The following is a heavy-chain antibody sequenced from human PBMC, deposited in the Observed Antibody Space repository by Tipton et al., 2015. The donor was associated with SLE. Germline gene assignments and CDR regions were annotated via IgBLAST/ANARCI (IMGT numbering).Heavy chain of an antibody. CDR3: ARDLVGALYYLDY. CDR2: ISYDGSNK. CDR1: GFTFSIYS. Sequence: SLRLSCAASGFTFSIYSMHWVRQAPGKGLEWVAFISYDGSNKYYADSVKGRFTISRDNSKNTLYLQMNSLRAEDTAVYYCARDLVGALYYLDYWGQGTLVTVSS. J-gene: IGHJ4*02. V-gene: IGHV3-30*04. D-gene: IGHD1-26*01.